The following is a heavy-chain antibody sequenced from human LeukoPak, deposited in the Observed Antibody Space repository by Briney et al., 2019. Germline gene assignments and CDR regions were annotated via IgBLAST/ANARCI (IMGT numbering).Heavy chain of an antibody. CDR2: ISAYNGNT. D-gene: IGHD3-10*01. J-gene: IGHJ5*02. CDR1: GYTFTSYG. V-gene: IGHV1-18*01. CDR3: AREGTTYYYGSGGNWFDP. Sequence: ASVKVSCKASGYTFTSYGISWVRQAPGQGLEWMGWISAYNGNTNYAQKLQGRVTMTTDTSTSTAYMELRSLRSDDTAVYYCAREGTTYYYGSGGNWFDPWGQGTLVTVSS.